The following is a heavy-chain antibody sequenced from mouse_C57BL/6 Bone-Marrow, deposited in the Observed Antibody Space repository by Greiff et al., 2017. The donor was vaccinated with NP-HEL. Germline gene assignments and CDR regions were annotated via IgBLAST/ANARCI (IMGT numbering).Heavy chain of an antibody. J-gene: IGHJ1*03. V-gene: IGHV6-6*01. Sequence: DVKLVESGGGLVQPGGSMKLSCAASGFTFSDAWMDWVRQSPEKGLEWVAEIRNKDNNHATYYAESVKGRFTISRADSKSSVYLQMNSLGAEDTGLYYCSSYKYLDVWGTGTSVTVSS. CDR3: SSYKYLDV. D-gene: IGHD1-1*01. CDR1: GFTFSDAW. CDR2: IRNKDNNHAT.